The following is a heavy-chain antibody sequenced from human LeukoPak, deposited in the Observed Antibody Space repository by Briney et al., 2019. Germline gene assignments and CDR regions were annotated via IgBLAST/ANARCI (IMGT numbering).Heavy chain of an antibody. Sequence: GGSLRLSCAASGLSVRGNYMSWVRQAPGKGLEWVSVLYRDGSAFYADSVKGRFTISRDNSKNTLFLQMTSLRTEDTAVYYCVRGVGGTGDYWGQGTRVTVSS. CDR3: VRGVGGTGDY. J-gene: IGHJ4*02. CDR2: LYRDGSA. V-gene: IGHV3-66*01. CDR1: GLSVRGNY. D-gene: IGHD2-15*01.